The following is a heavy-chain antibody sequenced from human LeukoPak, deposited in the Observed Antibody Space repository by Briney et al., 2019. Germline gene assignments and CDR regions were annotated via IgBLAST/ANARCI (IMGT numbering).Heavy chain of an antibody. V-gene: IGHV4-30-2*01. CDR1: GGSISSSSYY. Sequence: PSETLSLTCTVSGGSISSSSYYWSWIRQPPGKGLEWIGYTYHSGSTYYNPSLKSRVTISVDRSKNQFSLKLSSVTAADTAVYYCAEGITIFGVWGQGTLVTVSS. J-gene: IGHJ4*02. D-gene: IGHD3-3*01. CDR3: AEGITIFGV. CDR2: TYHSGST.